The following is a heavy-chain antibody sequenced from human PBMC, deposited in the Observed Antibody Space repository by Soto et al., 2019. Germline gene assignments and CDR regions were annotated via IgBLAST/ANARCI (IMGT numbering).Heavy chain of an antibody. Sequence: GGSLRLSCAASGFTFSSYAMSWVRQAPGKGLEWVSAISGSGGSTYYADSVKGRFTISRDNSKNTLYLQMNSLRAEDTAVYYCARGVDYYVSWSDYIRAYFDYWGQGTLVTVSS. CDR1: GFTFSSYA. CDR3: ARGVDYYVSWSDYIRAYFDY. J-gene: IGHJ4*02. D-gene: IGHD3-10*01. CDR2: ISGSGGST. V-gene: IGHV3-23*01.